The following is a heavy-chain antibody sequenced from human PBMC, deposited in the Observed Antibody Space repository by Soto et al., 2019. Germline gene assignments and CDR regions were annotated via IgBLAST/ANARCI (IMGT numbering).Heavy chain of an antibody. J-gene: IGHJ5*02. CDR1: GGSISSSSYY. D-gene: IGHD4-17*01. CDR3: ARAWDYAENWFDP. Sequence: PSQTLSLTCTVSGGSISSSSYYWGWIRQPPGKGLEWIGSIYYSGSTNYNPSLKSRVTISVDTSKNQFSLKLSSVTAADTAVYYCARAWDYAENWFDPWGQGTLVTVSS. V-gene: IGHV4-39*07. CDR2: IYYSGST.